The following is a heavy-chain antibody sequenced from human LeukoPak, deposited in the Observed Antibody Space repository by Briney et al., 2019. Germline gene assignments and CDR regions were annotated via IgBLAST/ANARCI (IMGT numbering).Heavy chain of an antibody. CDR1: GGTFSSYA. Sequence: SVTVSCKASGGTFSSYAISWVRQAPGQGLEWMGRIIPILGIANYAQKFQGRVTITADKSTSTAYMELSSLRSEDTAVYYCARAPRGFGELLSTYWGQGTLVTVSS. D-gene: IGHD3-10*01. V-gene: IGHV1-69*04. CDR2: IIPILGIA. J-gene: IGHJ4*02. CDR3: ARAPRGFGELLSTY.